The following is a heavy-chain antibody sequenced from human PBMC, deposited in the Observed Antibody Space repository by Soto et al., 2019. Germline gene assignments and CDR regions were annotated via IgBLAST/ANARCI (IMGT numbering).Heavy chain of an antibody. Sequence: SVKVSCKASGGTFCSYAITWVRRAPGQGLEWLGGIIPILNSPAYAQKFKARVVVTADEITNTAYMELNSLRFDDTAVYYCAREAPYCTSATCPKFYDMDVWGQGTTVTVS. CDR1: GGTFCSYA. V-gene: IGHV1-69*13. D-gene: IGHD2-2*01. CDR3: AREAPYCTSATCPKFYDMDV. J-gene: IGHJ6*02. CDR2: IIPILNSP.